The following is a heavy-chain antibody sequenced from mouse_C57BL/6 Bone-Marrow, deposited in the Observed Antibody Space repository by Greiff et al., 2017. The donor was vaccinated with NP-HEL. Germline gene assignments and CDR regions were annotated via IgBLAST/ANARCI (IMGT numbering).Heavy chain of an antibody. J-gene: IGHJ3*01. Sequence: QVQLQQPGAELVKPGASVKLSCKASGYTFTSYWMHWVKQRPGKGLEWIGQIYPGDGDTNYNGKFKGKATLTADKSSNTAYMQFSSLTSEDSAVYFCARGAYWGQGTLVTVSA. CDR3: ARGAY. CDR1: GYTFTSYW. CDR2: IYPGDGDT. V-gene: IGHV1-80*01.